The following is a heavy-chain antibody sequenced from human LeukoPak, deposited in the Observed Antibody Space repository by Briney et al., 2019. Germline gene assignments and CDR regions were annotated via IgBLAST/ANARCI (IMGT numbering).Heavy chain of an antibody. CDR1: GGSISSYY. Sequence: PSETLSLTCTVSGGSISSYYWNWIRQPAGKGLEWIGHIYNSGNTNYNPSLKGRGTISVDRSRNMFSLKPSSVTAADTAMYYCARDYIVETGVVAFDIWGQGTMVTVSS. V-gene: IGHV4-4*07. D-gene: IGHD5-12*01. CDR2: IYNSGNT. J-gene: IGHJ3*02. CDR3: ARDYIVETGVVAFDI.